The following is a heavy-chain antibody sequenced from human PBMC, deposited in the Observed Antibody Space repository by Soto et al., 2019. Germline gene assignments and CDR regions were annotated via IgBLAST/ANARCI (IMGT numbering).Heavy chain of an antibody. J-gene: IGHJ6*02. V-gene: IGHV5-51*01. Sequence: GASLNISGKGSGYSFSSYCIGWVRQMPGKGLEWMEIIYPGDSDTRYSPSFQGQVTISADKSISTAYLQWSSLKASDTAMYYCAGGGVRGVITRTRDYYGMDVWGRGTTVTVSS. CDR3: AGGGVRGVITRTRDYYGMDV. D-gene: IGHD3-10*01. CDR1: GYSFSSYC. CDR2: IYPGDSDT.